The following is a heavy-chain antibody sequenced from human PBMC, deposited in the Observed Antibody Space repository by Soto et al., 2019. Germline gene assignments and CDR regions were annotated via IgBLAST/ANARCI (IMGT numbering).Heavy chain of an antibody. V-gene: IGHV1-18*01. J-gene: IGHJ4*02. CDR1: GYTFTSYA. CDR3: ARDLPPVDY. Sequence: QVQLVQSGAEVKKPGASVKVSCKASGYTFTSYAFSWVRQAPGLGLEWMGWISAYTGNTNYAQTPQGSGTXXTDTSTSTAYMELTSLRSDDTAVYYCARDLPPVDYWGQGTLVTVSS. CDR2: ISAYTGNT.